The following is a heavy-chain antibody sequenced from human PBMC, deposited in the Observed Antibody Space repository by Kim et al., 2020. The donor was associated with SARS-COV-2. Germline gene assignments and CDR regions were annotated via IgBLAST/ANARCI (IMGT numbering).Heavy chain of an antibody. CDR1: GFTFSSYA. CDR2: ISYDGSNK. D-gene: IGHD3-22*01. V-gene: IGHV3-30-3*01. J-gene: IGHJ6*02. CDR3: AREDGSGLYYYYGMDV. Sequence: GSLRLTCAASGFTFSSYAMHWVRQAPGKGLEWVAVISYDGSNKYYADSVKGRFTISRDNSKNTLYLQMNSLRAEDTAVYYCAREDGSGLYYYYGMDVWGQGTTVTVSS.